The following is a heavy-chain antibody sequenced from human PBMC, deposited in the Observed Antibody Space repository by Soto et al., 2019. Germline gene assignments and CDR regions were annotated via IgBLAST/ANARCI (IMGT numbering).Heavy chain of an antibody. CDR3: ASAAREYYYYGMDV. J-gene: IGHJ6*02. CDR1: GFTFSSYA. CDR2: ISGSGGST. Sequence: EVQLLESGGGLVQPGGSLRLSCAASGFTFSSYAMSWVRQAPGKGLEWVSAISGSGGSTYYADSVKGRFTISRDNSKNTLYLQMNSLRSEDTAVYYCASAAREYYYYGMDVWGQGTTVTVSS. V-gene: IGHV3-23*01.